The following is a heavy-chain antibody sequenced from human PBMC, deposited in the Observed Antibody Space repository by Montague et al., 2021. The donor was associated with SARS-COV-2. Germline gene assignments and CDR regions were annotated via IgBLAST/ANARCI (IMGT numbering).Heavy chain of an antibody. V-gene: IGHV4-38-2*02. CDR2: TYHSGST. Sequence: SETLSLTCTVSGYSISSGYYWGWIRQPPGKGLEWIGSTYHSGSTYYNPSLKSRVTISVDTSKNQFSLKLSSVTAADTAVYYCAVNSNYYYYYGMDVWGQGTTVTVSS. D-gene: IGHD4-11*01. CDR3: AVNSNYYYYYGMDV. J-gene: IGHJ6*02. CDR1: GYSISSGYY.